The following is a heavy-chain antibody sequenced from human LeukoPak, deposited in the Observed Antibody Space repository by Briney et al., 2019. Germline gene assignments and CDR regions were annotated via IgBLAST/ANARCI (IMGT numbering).Heavy chain of an antibody. Sequence: SETLSLTCTVSGGSISSGSYYWSWIRQPAGKGLEWIGRIYTSGSTNYNPSLKSRVTISVDTSKNQFSLKLSSVTAADTAVYYCARDQEGMTAWGQGTLVTVSS. CDR1: GGSISSGSYY. CDR2: IYTSGST. V-gene: IGHV4-61*02. CDR3: ARDQEGMTA. D-gene: IGHD6-13*01. J-gene: IGHJ5*02.